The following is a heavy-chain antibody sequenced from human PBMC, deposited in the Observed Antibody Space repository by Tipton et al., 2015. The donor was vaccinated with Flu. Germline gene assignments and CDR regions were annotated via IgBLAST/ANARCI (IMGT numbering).Heavy chain of an antibody. CDR3: AKVGSKYYYYGLDV. CDR2: ISWNGEII. Sequence: SLRLSCVASGFTLDDYAMRWVRQVPGKGLEWVSGISWNGEIIGYADSVRGRFTISRDDAKSSLYLQMNSLRLEDTALYYCAKVGSKYYYYGLDVWGQGSPVTVSS. V-gene: IGHV3-9*01. J-gene: IGHJ6*02. CDR1: GFTLDDYA. D-gene: IGHD6-13*01.